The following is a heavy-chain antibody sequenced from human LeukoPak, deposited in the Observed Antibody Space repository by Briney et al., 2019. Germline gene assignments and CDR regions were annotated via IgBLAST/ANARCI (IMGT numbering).Heavy chain of an antibody. V-gene: IGHV3-23*01. J-gene: IGHJ6*02. D-gene: IGHD1-26*01. CDR2: ISGSGGST. CDR1: GFTFSSYA. CDR3: ASSRAGATDYYYYYGMDV. Sequence: GGSLRLSCAASGFTFSSYAMSWVRQAPGKGLEWVSAISGSGGSTYYADSVKGRFTISRDNSKNTLYLQMNSLRAEDTAVYYCASSRAGATDYYYYYGMDVWGQGTTVTVSS.